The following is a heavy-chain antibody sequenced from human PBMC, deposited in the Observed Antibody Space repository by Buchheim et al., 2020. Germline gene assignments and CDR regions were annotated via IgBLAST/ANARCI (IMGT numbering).Heavy chain of an antibody. Sequence: EVQLVESGGGLVQPGGSLRLSCAASGFTFSSYSMNWVRQAPGKGLEWVSYISSSSSTIYYADSVKGRFTISRDNAKHSLYLQMNSLRAEDTAVYYCARVGLSDYYGSGATGYYYYGMDVWGQGTT. CDR2: ISSSSSTI. V-gene: IGHV3-48*01. J-gene: IGHJ6*02. CDR3: ARVGLSDYYGSGATGYYYYGMDV. CDR1: GFTFSSYS. D-gene: IGHD3-10*01.